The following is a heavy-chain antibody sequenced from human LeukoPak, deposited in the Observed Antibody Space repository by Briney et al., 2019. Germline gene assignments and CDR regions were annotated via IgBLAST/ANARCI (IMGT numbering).Heavy chain of an antibody. CDR2: IIPIFGTA. D-gene: IGHD6-19*01. CDR1: GGTFSSYA. V-gene: IGHV1-69*13. J-gene: IGHJ4*02. CDR3: ARDHSSGLYYFDY. Sequence: GASVNVSCKASGGTFSSYAISWVRQAPGQGLEWMGGIIPIFGTANYAQKFQGRVTITADESTSTAYMELSSLRSEDTAVYYCARDHSSGLYYFDYWGQGTLVTVSS.